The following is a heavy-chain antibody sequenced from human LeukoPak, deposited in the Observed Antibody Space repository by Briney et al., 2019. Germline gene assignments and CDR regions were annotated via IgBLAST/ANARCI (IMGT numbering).Heavy chain of an antibody. CDR2: IDPSGNT. CDR1: GGSISSSSYY. J-gene: IGHJ4*02. D-gene: IGHD2-21*01. CDR3: ASGGGEAPSS. V-gene: IGHV4-39*07. Sequence: SETLSLTCTVSGGSISSSSYYWGWIRQPPGKGLEWIGEIDPSGNTNYSPSLKSRVTISVDTSNNQFSLKLSFVTAADTAIYFCASGGGEAPSSWGQGTLVTVSS.